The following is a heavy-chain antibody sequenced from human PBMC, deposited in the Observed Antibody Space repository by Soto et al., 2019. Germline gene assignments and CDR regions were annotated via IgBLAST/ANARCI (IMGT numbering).Heavy chain of an antibody. CDR2: ISAYNGNT. CDR3: ARDKKRITIFGVVISDAFEI. D-gene: IGHD3-3*01. CDR1: GYTFTSYG. V-gene: IGHV1-18*01. Sequence: ASVKVSCKASGYTFTSYGISWVRQAPGQGLEWMGWISAYNGNTNYAQKLQGRVTMTTDTSTSTAYMELRSLRSDDTAVYYCARDKKRITIFGVVISDAFEIWGQGTMVTVSS. J-gene: IGHJ3*02.